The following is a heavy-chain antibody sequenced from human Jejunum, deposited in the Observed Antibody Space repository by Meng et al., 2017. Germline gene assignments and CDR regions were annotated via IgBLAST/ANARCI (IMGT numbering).Heavy chain of an antibody. V-gene: IGHV3-72*01. J-gene: IGHJ4*02. CDR3: ARCSTSYSN. CDR2: TKDKAYSYIT. Sequence: GGLLRLPCAVSGFILSDHFIDWVRQAPGKGLEWVGRTKDKAYSYITGYAASVKGRFTIARDDSNNLLFLQMNSLKTEDTAIYYCARCSTSYSNWGQGTLVTVSS. CDR1: GFILSDHF. D-gene: IGHD2-2*01.